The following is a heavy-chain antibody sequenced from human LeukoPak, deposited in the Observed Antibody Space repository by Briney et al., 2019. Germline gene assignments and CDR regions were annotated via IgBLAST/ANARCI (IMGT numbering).Heavy chain of an antibody. J-gene: IGHJ4*02. V-gene: IGHV1-3*01. D-gene: IGHD3-3*01. CDR2: INAGNGNT. CDR3: ARDEARITIFGVAGYFDY. Sequence: HGASVKVSCKASGYTFTSYAMHWVRQAPGQRPEWMGWINAGNGNTKYSQKFQGRVTITRDTSASTAYMVLSSLRSEDTAVYYCARDEARITIFGVAGYFDYWGQGTLVTVSS. CDR1: GYTFTSYA.